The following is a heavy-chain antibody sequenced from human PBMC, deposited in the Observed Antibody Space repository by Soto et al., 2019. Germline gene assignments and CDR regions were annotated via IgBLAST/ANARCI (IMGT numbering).Heavy chain of an antibody. Sequence: DVQLVESGGGLVQPGRSLRLSCAASGFTFDDYAMHWVRQAPGKGLEWVSGISWNSGSIGYADSVKGRFTISRDNAKNSLYLQMNSLRAEDTALYYCAKDSGAVARYFDYWGQGTLVTVSS. CDR3: AKDSGAVARYFDY. CDR1: GFTFDDYA. J-gene: IGHJ4*02. CDR2: ISWNSGSI. V-gene: IGHV3-9*01. D-gene: IGHD6-19*01.